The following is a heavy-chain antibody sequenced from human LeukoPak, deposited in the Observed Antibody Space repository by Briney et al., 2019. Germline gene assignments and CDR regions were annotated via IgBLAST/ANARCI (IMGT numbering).Heavy chain of an antibody. CDR3: AKGYGSGNYYSPDY. D-gene: IGHD3-10*01. CDR2: ISWNSGSI. V-gene: IGHV3-9*01. Sequence: PGRSLRLSCAASGFTFDDYAMHWVRQAPGKGLEWVSGISWNSGSIGYADSVKGRFTISRDNAKNSLYLQMNSLRAEDTALYYCAKGYGSGNYYSPDYWGQGTLVTVSS. CDR1: GFTFDDYA. J-gene: IGHJ4*02.